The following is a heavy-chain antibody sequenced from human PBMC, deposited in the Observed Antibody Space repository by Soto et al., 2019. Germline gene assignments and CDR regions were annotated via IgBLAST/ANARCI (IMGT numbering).Heavy chain of an antibody. D-gene: IGHD3-16*02. CDR1: GFTFSSYS. CDR2: ISSSSSYI. V-gene: IGHV3-21*01. CDR3: ARENDYVWGSYRSNYYGMDV. J-gene: IGHJ6*02. Sequence: EVQLVESGGGLVKPGGSLRLSCAASGFTFSSYSMNWVRQAPGKGLEWVSSISSSSSYIYYADSVKGRFTISRDNAKNSLYLQMNSLRAEDTAVYYCARENDYVWGSYRSNYYGMDVWGQGTTVTVSS.